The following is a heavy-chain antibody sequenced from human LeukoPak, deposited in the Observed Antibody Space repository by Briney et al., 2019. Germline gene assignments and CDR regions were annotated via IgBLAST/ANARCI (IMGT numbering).Heavy chain of an antibody. D-gene: IGHD3-16*01. J-gene: IGHJ3*02. CDR1: GFTFSSYW. CDR3: ARDYAVGESFDI. CDR2: ITSDGSST. V-gene: IGHV3-74*01. Sequence: GGSLRLSCAASGFTFSSYWMHWVRQAPGEGLLWVARITSDGSSTSHAESVKGRFTISRDNAKNTLYLQMNSLRAEDTAVYYCARDYAVGESFDIWGQGTLVTVSS.